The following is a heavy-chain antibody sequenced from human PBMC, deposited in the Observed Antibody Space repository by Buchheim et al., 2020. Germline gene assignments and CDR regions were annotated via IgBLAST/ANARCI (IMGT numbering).Heavy chain of an antibody. J-gene: IGHJ6*02. CDR1: GFTFSDYY. Sequence: VQLLESGGGLVQPGGSLRLSCAASGFTFSDYYMSWIRQAPGKGLEWVSYISSSGSTIYYADSVKGRFTISRGNAKNSLYLQMNSLRAEDTAVYYCARDIPNGEEYSSSYYYYGMDVWGQGTT. CDR3: ARDIPNGEEYSSSYYYYGMDV. V-gene: IGHV3-11*01. CDR2: ISSSGSTI. D-gene: IGHD6-6*01.